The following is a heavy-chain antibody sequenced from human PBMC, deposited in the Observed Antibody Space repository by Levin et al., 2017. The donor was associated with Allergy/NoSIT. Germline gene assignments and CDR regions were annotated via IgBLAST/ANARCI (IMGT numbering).Heavy chain of an antibody. Sequence: GGSLRLSCAASGFTFSNAWMSWVRQAPGKGLEWVGRIKSKTDGGTTDYAAPVKGRFTISRDDSKNTLYLQMNSLKTEDTAVYYCTTDRGYCSSTSCYSNWFDPWGQGTLVTVSS. CDR1: GFTFSNAW. J-gene: IGHJ5*02. CDR3: TTDRGYCSSTSCYSNWFDP. CDR2: IKSKTDGGTT. D-gene: IGHD2-2*01. V-gene: IGHV3-15*01.